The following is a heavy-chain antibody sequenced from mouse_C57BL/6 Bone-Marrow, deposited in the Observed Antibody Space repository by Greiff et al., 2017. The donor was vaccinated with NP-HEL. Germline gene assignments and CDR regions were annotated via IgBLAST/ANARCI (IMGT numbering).Heavy chain of an antibody. CDR1: GYTFTSYW. Sequence: QVQLQQPGAELVKPGASVKLSCKASGYTFTSYWMQWVKQRPGQGLEWIGEIDPSDSYTNYNQKFKGKATLTVDTSSSTAYMQLSSRTYEESTVYYCARDYGSPWYFDVWGTGTTVTVSS. D-gene: IGHD1-1*01. CDR2: IDPSDSYT. V-gene: IGHV1-50*01. J-gene: IGHJ1*03. CDR3: ARDYGSPWYFDV.